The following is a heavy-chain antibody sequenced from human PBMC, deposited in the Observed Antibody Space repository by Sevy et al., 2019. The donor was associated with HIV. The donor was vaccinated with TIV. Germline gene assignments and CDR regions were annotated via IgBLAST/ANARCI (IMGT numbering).Heavy chain of an antibody. CDR1: GFTFSDYY. V-gene: IGHV3-11*01. J-gene: IGHJ3*02. CDR3: AREGRGWARGAFDI. D-gene: IGHD6-19*01. Sequence: GESLKISCAASGFTFSDYYMSWIRQAPGKGLEWVSYISSSGSTIYYADSVKGRFTISRDNAKNSLYLQMNSLRAEDTAVYYCAREGRGWARGAFDIWGQGTMVTVSS. CDR2: ISSSGSTI.